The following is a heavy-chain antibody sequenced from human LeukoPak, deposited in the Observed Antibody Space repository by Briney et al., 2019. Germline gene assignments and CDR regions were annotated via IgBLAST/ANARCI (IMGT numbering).Heavy chain of an antibody. CDR2: ISWKSGNI. CDR1: GFTFSSYA. D-gene: IGHD5-24*01. Sequence: GGSLRLSCAASGFTFSSYAMSWVRQAPGKGLEWVSSISWKSGNIGYADSVKGRFTIFRDNAKNSLYLQMNSLRPEDTALYYCAKDRGGGLEMASWGQGTLVTVSS. V-gene: IGHV3-9*01. CDR3: AKDRGGGLEMAS. J-gene: IGHJ4*02.